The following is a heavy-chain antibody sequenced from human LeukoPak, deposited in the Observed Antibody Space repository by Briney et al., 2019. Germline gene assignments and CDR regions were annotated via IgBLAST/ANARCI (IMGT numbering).Heavy chain of an antibody. CDR3: ARDATYQLLYAYY. V-gene: IGHV1-69*13. J-gene: IGHJ4*02. CDR2: IIPIFGTA. CDR1: GGTFSSYA. D-gene: IGHD2-2*02. Sequence: SVRVSCKASGGTFSSYAISWVRQAPGQGLEWMGGIIPIFGTANYAQNFQGRVTITADESTSTAYMELSSLRSEDTAVYYCARDATYQLLYAYYWGQGTLVTVSS.